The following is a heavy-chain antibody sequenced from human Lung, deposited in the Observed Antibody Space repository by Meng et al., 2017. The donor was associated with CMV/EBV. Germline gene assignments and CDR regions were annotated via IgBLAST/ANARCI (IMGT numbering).Heavy chain of an antibody. CDR3: ARDPDYADVLDH. V-gene: IGHV3-7*01. Sequence: GESXKISCAASGFTFSDYWMSWVRQTPGKGLEWVANIQKDGGEKYYVDSVKGRFTISRDNAKNSVYLQINNLRADDTAVYYCARDPDYADVLDHWGQGTLVTVSS. CDR1: GFTFSDYW. CDR2: IQKDGGEK. D-gene: IGHD4-17*01. J-gene: IGHJ4*02.